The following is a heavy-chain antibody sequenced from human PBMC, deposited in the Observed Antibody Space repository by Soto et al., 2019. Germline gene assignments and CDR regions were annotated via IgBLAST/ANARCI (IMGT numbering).Heavy chain of an antibody. J-gene: IGHJ4*02. Sequence: GSLRLSCAASGFTFSSHWMHWVRQAQGKGLMWVSRINSDGSTTNYADSVKGRFTISRDNAKKTLYLQMNSLRVDDTAVYYCARDSSPYYDFWSGFYTYFDYWGQGALVTVSS. V-gene: IGHV3-74*01. CDR2: INSDGSTT. CDR1: GFTFSSHW. D-gene: IGHD3-3*01. CDR3: ARDSSPYYDFWSGFYTYFDY.